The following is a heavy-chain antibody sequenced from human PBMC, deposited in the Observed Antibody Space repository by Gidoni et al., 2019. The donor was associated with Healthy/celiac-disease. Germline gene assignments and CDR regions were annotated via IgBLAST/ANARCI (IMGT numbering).Heavy chain of an antibody. CDR2: INPSGGST. V-gene: IGHV1-46*01. Sequence: MHWVRQAPGQGLEWMGIINPSGGSTSYAQKFQGRVTMTRDTSTSTVYMELSSLRSEDTAVYYCARTHEYSSSSEVDNWFDPWGQGTLVTVSS. J-gene: IGHJ5*02. CDR3: ARTHEYSSSSEVDNWFDP. D-gene: IGHD6-6*01.